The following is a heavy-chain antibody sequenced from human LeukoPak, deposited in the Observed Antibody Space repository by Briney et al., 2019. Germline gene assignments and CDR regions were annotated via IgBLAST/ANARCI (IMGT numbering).Heavy chain of an antibody. CDR3: ARDFRTQFDGYSPPYHFDY. V-gene: IGHV3-21*01. Sequence: TGGSLRLSCAASGFTFTLYSMSWVRQAPGKGLEWVSSISSGSSHIYYADSLKGRFTISRDNAKNSLYLQMNSLRAEDTAVYYCARDFRTQFDGYSPPYHFDYWGQGTLVTVSS. J-gene: IGHJ4*02. CDR2: ISSGSSHI. D-gene: IGHD5-24*01. CDR1: GFTFTLYS.